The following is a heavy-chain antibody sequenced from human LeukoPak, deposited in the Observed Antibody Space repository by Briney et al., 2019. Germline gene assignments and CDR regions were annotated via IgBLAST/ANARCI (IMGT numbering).Heavy chain of an antibody. CDR1: GFPFNYYN. CDR2: IYSGGST. Sequence: PGGSLRLSCAAPGFPFNYYNIHWIRQAPGKGLEWVSVIYSGGSTYYADSVRGRFTISRDNSKNTLYLQMNSLRAEDTAVYYCARVRRVTTDYFDYWGQGTLVTVSS. D-gene: IGHD4-17*01. V-gene: IGHV3-53*01. CDR3: ARVRRVTTDYFDY. J-gene: IGHJ4*02.